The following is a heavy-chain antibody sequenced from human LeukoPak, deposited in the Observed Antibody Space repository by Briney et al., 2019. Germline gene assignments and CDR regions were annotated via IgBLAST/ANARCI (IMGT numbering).Heavy chain of an antibody. CDR1: GGSISSNNHY. D-gene: IGHD2-21*01. J-gene: IGHJ5*02. CDR3: ARRPGAGSRDCWFDP. V-gene: IGHV4-61*02. CDR2: ISTSGDT. Sequence: SETLSLTCTASGGSISSNNHYWSWIRQPAGKGLEWIGRISTSGDTHYNPSLMSRVTMSIDTSKNQFSLKLSSVTAADTAVYYCARRPGAGSRDCWFDPWGQGTLVTVSS.